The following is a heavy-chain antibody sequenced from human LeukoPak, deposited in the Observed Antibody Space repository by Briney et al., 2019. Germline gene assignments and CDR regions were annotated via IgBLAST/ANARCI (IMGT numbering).Heavy chain of an antibody. Sequence: SVKVSCKASGGTSISYAISWVRQAPGQGLEWMGRIIPIFGTANYAQKFQGRVTITTDESTSTAYMELSSLRSEDTVVYYCARSGAAAGPYFDYWGQGTLVTVSS. CDR3: ARSGAAAGPYFDY. D-gene: IGHD6-13*01. CDR1: GGTSISYA. CDR2: IIPIFGTA. V-gene: IGHV1-69*05. J-gene: IGHJ4*02.